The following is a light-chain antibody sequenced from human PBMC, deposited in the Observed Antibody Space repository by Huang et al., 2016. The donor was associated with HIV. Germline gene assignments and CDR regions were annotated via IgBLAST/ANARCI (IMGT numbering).Light chain of an antibody. CDR1: QSVNSD. CDR3: QQYNNWPLTWT. J-gene: IGKJ1*01. V-gene: IGKV3-15*01. CDR2: GAS. Sequence: EIVMTQSPATLSVSPGERATLSCRASQSVNSDLAWYQQKPGQAPRLLMFGASTRATGIPARFSGSGSGTEFTLTINSLQSEDFAVYYCQQYNNWPLTWTFGQGTKVEIK.